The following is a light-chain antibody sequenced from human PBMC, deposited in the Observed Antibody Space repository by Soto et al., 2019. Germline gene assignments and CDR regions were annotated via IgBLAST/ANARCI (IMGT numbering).Light chain of an antibody. CDR2: AAS. J-gene: IGKJ3*01. Sequence: DSQRTRSPSSLSASVGDRVTITCRASQSISSYLNWYQQKPGKAPKLLIYAASSLQSGVPSRFSGSGSGTDFTLTISSLQPEDFATYYCQQSYSTPLTFGPGTKVDIK. CDR3: QQSYSTPLT. V-gene: IGKV1-39*01. CDR1: QSISSY.